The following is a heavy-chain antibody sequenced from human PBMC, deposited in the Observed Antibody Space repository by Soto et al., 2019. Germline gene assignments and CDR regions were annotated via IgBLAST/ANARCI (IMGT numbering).Heavy chain of an antibody. J-gene: IGHJ5*02. V-gene: IGHV3-33*01. D-gene: IGHD6-13*01. CDR1: GFTFSSYG. Sequence: QVQLVESGGGVVQPGRSLRLSCAASGFTFSSYGMHWVRQAPGKGLEWVAVIWYDGSNKYYADSVKGRFTISRDNSKNTLYLQMNSLRAEVTAVYYCARDNSSSWYGQTNWFDPWGQGTLVTVSS. CDR2: IWYDGSNK. CDR3: ARDNSSSWYGQTNWFDP.